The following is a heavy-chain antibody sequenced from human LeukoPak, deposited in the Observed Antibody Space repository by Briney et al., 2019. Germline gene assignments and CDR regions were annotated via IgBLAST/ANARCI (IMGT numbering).Heavy chain of an antibody. V-gene: IGHV3-20*01. CDR1: GFTFEDYG. J-gene: IGHJ6*04. CDR3: ASSCSSTSCYGRDV. D-gene: IGHD2-2*01. CDR2: INWNGGST. Sequence: GGSLRLSCAASGFTFEDYGMSWVRQAPGKGLEWVSGINWNGGSTGYADSVKGRFTISRDNAKNSLYLQMNSLRAEDTALYHCASSCSSTSCYGRDVWGKGTTVTVSS.